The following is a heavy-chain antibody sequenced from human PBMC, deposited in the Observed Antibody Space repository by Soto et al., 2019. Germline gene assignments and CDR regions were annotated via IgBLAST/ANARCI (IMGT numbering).Heavy chain of an antibody. D-gene: IGHD3-22*01. CDR1: GYTFTSYG. J-gene: IGHJ4*02. CDR2: ISAYNGNT. CDR3: ARTPYDSSGYYPYYFDY. Sequence: GASVKVSCKASGYTFTSYGISWVRQAPGQGLEWMGWISAYNGNTNYAQKLQGRVTMTTDTSTSTAYMELRGLRSDDTAVYYCARTPYDSSGYYPYYFDYWGQGTLVTVSS. V-gene: IGHV1-18*01.